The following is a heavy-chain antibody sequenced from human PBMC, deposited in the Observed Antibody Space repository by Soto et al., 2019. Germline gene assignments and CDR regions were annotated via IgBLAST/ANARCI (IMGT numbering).Heavy chain of an antibody. CDR3: ARRGRHNSSWYRYYYGMDV. D-gene: IGHD6-13*01. V-gene: IGHV4-34*01. Sequence: SETLSLTCAVYGGSLSGYYWSWIRQPPGKGLEWIGEINHSGSTNYNPSLKSRVTISVDTSKNQFSLKLSSVTAADTAVYYCARRGRHNSSWYRYYYGMDVWGQGTTVT. CDR1: GGSLSGYY. J-gene: IGHJ6*02. CDR2: INHSGST.